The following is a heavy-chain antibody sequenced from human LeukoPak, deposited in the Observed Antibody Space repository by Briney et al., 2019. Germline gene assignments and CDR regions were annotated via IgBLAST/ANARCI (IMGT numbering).Heavy chain of an antibody. CDR1: GGSISSGGYS. J-gene: IGHJ3*02. CDR3: ARVVGYRDAFDI. CDR2: IYHSGST. D-gene: IGHD5-18*01. Sequence: SQTLSLTCAVSGGSISSGGYSWSWIRQPPGKGLEWIGYIYHSGSTYYNPSLKSRVTISVDRSKSQFSLKLSSVTAADTAVYYCARVVGYRDAFDIWGQGTMVTVSS. V-gene: IGHV4-30-2*01.